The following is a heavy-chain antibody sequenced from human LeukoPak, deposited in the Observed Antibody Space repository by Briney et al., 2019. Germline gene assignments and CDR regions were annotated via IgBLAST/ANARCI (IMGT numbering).Heavy chain of an antibody. CDR1: GGSFSGYY. J-gene: IGHJ5*02. CDR2: INHSGST. V-gene: IGHV4-34*01. Sequence: SETLSLTCAVYGGSFSGYYWSWIRQPPGKGLEWIGEINHSGSTNYNPSLKSRVTISVDTSKNQFSLKLSSVTAADTAVYYCARGPRYYGSGSYYAYNWFDPWGQETLVTVSS. D-gene: IGHD3-10*01. CDR3: ARGPRYYGSGSYYAYNWFDP.